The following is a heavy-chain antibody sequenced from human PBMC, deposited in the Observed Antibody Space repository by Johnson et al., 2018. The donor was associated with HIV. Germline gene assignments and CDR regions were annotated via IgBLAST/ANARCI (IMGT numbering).Heavy chain of an antibody. CDR2: IRYDGGNK. CDR3: AKGEAQEGWIQLQSYAFDF. Sequence: QVQLVESGGGVVQPGGSLRLSCAASGFIFSDYYLTWIRQAPGKGLEWVAFIRYDGGNKYYADSMKGRFTISRDISKKTLYLQIDSLRPEDSGVYYCAKGEAQEGWIQLQSYAFDFWGQGTTVTVSS. CDR1: GFIFSDYY. D-gene: IGHD5-18*01. V-gene: IGHV3-30*02. J-gene: IGHJ3*01.